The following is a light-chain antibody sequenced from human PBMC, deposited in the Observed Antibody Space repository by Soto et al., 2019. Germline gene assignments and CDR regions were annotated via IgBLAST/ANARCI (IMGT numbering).Light chain of an antibody. CDR3: QQRSNWIT. CDR1: QSVSSY. J-gene: IGKJ5*01. V-gene: IGKV3-11*01. Sequence: EIVLTQSPATLSLSPGERATLSCRASQSVSSYLAWYPQKPGQAPRLLIYDASNRATGIPARFSGSGSGTDFTLTISSREPEDFEVYYCQQRSNWITFGQGTRLEIK. CDR2: DAS.